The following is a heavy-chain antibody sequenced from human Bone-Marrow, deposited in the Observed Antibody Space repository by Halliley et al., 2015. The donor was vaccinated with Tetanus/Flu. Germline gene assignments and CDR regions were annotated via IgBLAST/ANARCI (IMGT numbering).Heavy chain of an antibody. CDR2: IYYSGNT. D-gene: IGHD3-3*01. Sequence: TLSLTCTVSGGSISSGAYYWGWIRQSPGKGLEWIGSIYYSGNTYYNPSLRSRLHMSVDTSKNQFSLRLTSVTAADTAVYYCAGISIFGLVILGNFDYWGQGTLVTVSS. J-gene: IGHJ4*02. CDR3: AGISIFGLVILGNFDY. CDR1: GGSISSGAYY. V-gene: IGHV4-39*01.